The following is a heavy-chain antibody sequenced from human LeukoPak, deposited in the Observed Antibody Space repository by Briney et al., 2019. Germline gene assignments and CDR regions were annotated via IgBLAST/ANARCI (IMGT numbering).Heavy chain of an antibody. D-gene: IGHD2-15*01. Sequence: SETLSLTCTVSGGSISSRSYYWGWIRQPPGKGLEWIGSLYYSGSTYYNPSLKSRVTISVDTSKNQFSLKLSSVTAADTAVYYCARDFGSGFDPWGQGTLVTVSS. CDR1: GGSISSRSYY. CDR2: LYYSGST. CDR3: ARDFGSGFDP. V-gene: IGHV4-39*07. J-gene: IGHJ5*02.